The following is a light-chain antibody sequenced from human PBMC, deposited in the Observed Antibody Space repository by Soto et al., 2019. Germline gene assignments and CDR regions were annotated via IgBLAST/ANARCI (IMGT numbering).Light chain of an antibody. J-gene: IGKJ1*01. CDR2: GAS. CDR1: QSVSSN. CDR3: QQGNNVPRT. V-gene: IGKV3-15*01. Sequence: EIVMTQSPATLFVSPGERATRSCRASQSVSSNLAGYQQKPGQAPRLLIYGASTRATGIPARFSGSGSGTEFTVTISSLLSEDVAVYCCQQGNNVPRTFGQGTKVVIK.